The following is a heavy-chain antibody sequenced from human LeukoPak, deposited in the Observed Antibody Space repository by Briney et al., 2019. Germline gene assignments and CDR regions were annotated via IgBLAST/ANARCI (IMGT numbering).Heavy chain of an antibody. CDR2: ISGSGGST. CDR1: GFTFSSYA. D-gene: IGHD3-3*01. Sequence: GGSLRLSCAASGFTFSSYAMSWVRQAPGKGLEWVSAISGSGGSTYYADSVKGRFTISRDNSKNTLYLQMNSLRAEDTAVYYCAKSPVLRFLEWLLYFLDYWGQGTLVTVSS. J-gene: IGHJ4*02. CDR3: AKSPVLRFLEWLLYFLDY. V-gene: IGHV3-23*01.